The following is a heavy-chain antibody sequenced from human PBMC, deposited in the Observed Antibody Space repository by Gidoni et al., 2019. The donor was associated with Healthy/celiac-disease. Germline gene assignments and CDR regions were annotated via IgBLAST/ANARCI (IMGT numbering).Heavy chain of an antibody. Sequence: QVQLQQSGPGLVKPSETLSLTCPVSGYSISSGYYWGWIRPPPGKGLEWIGSIYHSGSTYYNPSLKSRVTISVDTSKNQFSLKLSSVTAADTAVYYCASGLGQWLVGRGDYWGQGTLVTVSS. J-gene: IGHJ4*02. D-gene: IGHD6-19*01. CDR2: IYHSGST. CDR1: GYSISSGYY. V-gene: IGHV4-38-2*01. CDR3: ASGLGQWLVGRGDY.